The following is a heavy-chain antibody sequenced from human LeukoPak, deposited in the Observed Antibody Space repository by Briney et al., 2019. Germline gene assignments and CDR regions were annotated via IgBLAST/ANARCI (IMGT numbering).Heavy chain of an antibody. D-gene: IGHD3-22*01. CDR3: RQVARVSYYYDSSGYLFDY. J-gene: IGHJ4*02. Sequence: PSETLSLTCAVYGGSFSGYYWSWIRQPPGKGLEWIGEINHSGSTNYNPSLKSRVTISVDTSKNQFSLKLSSVTAADTAVYHCRQVARVSYYYDSSGYLFDYWGQGTLVTVSS. CDR1: GGSFSGYY. V-gene: IGHV4-34*01. CDR2: INHSGST.